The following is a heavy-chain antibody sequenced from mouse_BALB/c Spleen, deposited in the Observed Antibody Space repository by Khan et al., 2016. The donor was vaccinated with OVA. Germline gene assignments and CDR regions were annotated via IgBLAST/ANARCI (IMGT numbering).Heavy chain of an antibody. CDR3: TRGVGYFDY. CDR1: GYTFTNYW. D-gene: IGHD1-3*01. V-gene: IGHV1-69*02. Sequence: QVQLQQSGAELVRPGASVKLSCKASGYTFTNYWINWVKQRPGQGLEWLGNIYPFDSYTNYNQNFKDKAALTVDKSSRTAYMQLSSPTSEDSAVFDGTRGVGYFDYWGQGTTLTVSS. CDR2: IYPFDSYT. J-gene: IGHJ2*01.